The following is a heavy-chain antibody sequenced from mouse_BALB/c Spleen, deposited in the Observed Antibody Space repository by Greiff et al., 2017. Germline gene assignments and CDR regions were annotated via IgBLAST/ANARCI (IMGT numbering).Heavy chain of an antibody. CDR1: GFTFSDYY. D-gene: IGHD1-1*01. Sequence: EVKVVESGGGLVKPGGSLKLSCAASGFTFSDYYMYWVRQTPEKRLEWVATISDGGSYTYYPDSVKGRFTISRDNAKNNLYLQMSSLKSEDTAMYYCARVYGSRNAMDYWGQGTSVTVSS. CDR2: ISDGGSYT. J-gene: IGHJ4*01. CDR3: ARVYGSRNAMDY. V-gene: IGHV5-4*02.